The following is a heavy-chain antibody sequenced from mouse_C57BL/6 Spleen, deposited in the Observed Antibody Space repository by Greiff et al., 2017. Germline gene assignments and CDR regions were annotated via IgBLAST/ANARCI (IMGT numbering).Heavy chain of an antibody. CDR1: GYTFTSYW. Sequence: QVHVKQPGAELVKPGASVKVSCKASGYTFTSYWMHWVKQRPGQGLEWIGRIHPSDSDTNYNQKFKGKATLTVDKSSSTAYMQLSSLTSEDSAVYYCAMAAQAPYAMDYWGQGTSVTVSS. J-gene: IGHJ4*01. CDR3: AMAAQAPYAMDY. CDR2: IHPSDSDT. D-gene: IGHD3-2*02. V-gene: IGHV1-74*01.